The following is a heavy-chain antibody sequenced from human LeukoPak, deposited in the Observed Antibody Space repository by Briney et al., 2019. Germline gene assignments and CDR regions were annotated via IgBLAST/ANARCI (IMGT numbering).Heavy chain of an antibody. CDR2: INPNSGGT. D-gene: IGHD3-3*01. J-gene: IGHJ5*02. V-gene: IGHV1-2*02. CDR1: GYTFTGYY. CDR3: ARDPTVITSSRITIFGVVKSPYNWFDP. Sequence: ASVKVSCKASGYTFTGYYMHWVRQAPGQGLEWMGWINPNSGGTNYAQKFQGRVTMTRDTSISTVYMELSSLRSEDTAVYYCARDPTVITSSRITIFGVVKSPYNWFDPWGQGTLVTVSS.